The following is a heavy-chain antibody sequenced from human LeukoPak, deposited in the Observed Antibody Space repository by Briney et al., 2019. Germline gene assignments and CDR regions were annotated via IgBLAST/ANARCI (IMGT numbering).Heavy chain of an antibody. J-gene: IGHJ4*02. Sequence: GGSLRLSCAASGFTFSSYAMHWVRQAPGKGLEYVSAISSNGGSTYYANSVKGRFTISRDNSKNTLYLQMGSLRAGDMAVYYCARSYNWNVLSGYSDYWGQGTLVTVSS. D-gene: IGHD1-1*01. CDR2: ISSNGGST. CDR1: GFTFSSYA. CDR3: ARSYNWNVLSGYSDY. V-gene: IGHV3-64*01.